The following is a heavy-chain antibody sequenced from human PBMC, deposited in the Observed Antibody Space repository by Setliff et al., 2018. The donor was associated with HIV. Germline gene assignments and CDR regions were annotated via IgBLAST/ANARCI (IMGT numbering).Heavy chain of an antibody. CDR2: INEDGSEK. D-gene: IGHD6-19*01. Sequence: AGGSLRLSCAASGFTFSSYWMSWVRQAPGKGLEWVANINEDGSEKYYVDSVKGRFTISRENAKNSLYLQMNSLRAEDTAVYYCARAGRTLAVAGRTYFDYWGQGTLVTVSS. J-gene: IGHJ4*02. CDR1: GFTFSSYW. V-gene: IGHV3-7*01. CDR3: ARAGRTLAVAGRTYFDY.